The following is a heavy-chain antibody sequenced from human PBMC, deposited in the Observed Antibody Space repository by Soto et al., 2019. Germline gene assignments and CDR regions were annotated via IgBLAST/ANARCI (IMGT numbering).Heavy chain of an antibody. CDR2: ISYDGSNK. D-gene: IGHD3-22*01. CDR3: AKGGYYYDSSGSHDAFDI. Sequence: GGSLRLSCAASGFTFSSYGMHWVRQAPGKGLEWVAVISYDGSNKYYADSVKGRFTISRDNSKNTLYLQMNSLRAEDTAVYYCAKGGYYYDSSGSHDAFDIWGQGTMVTVSS. V-gene: IGHV3-30*18. J-gene: IGHJ3*02. CDR1: GFTFSSYG.